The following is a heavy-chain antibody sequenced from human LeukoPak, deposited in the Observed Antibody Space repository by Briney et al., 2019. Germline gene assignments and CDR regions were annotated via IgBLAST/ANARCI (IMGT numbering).Heavy chain of an antibody. V-gene: IGHV3-23*01. CDR2: ISSSGDNA. D-gene: IGHD6-19*01. CDR1: GFTFSNYA. CDR3: AKDTGQWPVRTFDS. Sequence: GGSLRLSCAASGFTFSNYAMNWVRQAPGKGLEWVSLISSSGDNAYYADSVRGRFTISRDKSKNTVSLQMNSLRGEDTAVYSCAKDTGQWPVRTFDSWGQGTLVTVSS. J-gene: IGHJ4*02.